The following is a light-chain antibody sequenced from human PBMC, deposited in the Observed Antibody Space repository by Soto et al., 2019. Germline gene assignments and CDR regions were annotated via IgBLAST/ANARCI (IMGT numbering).Light chain of an antibody. CDR2: EVS. Sequence: QSALTQPASVSGSPGQSITISCTGTSSDVGTYNYVSWYQQHPGKAPQLLIYEVSNRPSGVSNRFSGSKSGNTASLTISGLQAEDEAEYYCSSYTSSSTVVFGGGTKLTVL. CDR3: SSYTSSSTVV. CDR1: SSDVGTYNY. V-gene: IGLV2-14*01. J-gene: IGLJ2*01.